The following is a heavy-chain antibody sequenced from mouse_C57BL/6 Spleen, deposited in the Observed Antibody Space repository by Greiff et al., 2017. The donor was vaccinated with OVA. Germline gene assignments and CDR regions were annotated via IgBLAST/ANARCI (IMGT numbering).Heavy chain of an antibody. J-gene: IGHJ1*03. CDR1: GYTFTEYT. V-gene: IGHV1-62-2*01. D-gene: IGHD1-1*01. CDR2: FYPGSGSI. CDR3: ARHEAYYGSSYGWYFDV. Sequence: VQLQQSGAELVKPGASVKLSCKASGYTFTEYTIHWVKQRSGQGLEWIGWFYPGSGSIKYNEKFKDKATLTADKSSSTVYMELSRLTSEDSAVYFCARHEAYYGSSYGWYFDVWGTGTTVTVSS.